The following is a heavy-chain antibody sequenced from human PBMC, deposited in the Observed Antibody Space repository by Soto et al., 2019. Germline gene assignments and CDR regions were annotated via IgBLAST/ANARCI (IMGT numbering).Heavy chain of an antibody. D-gene: IGHD3-3*01. V-gene: IGHV4-34*01. Sequence: PSETLSLTCAVYGGSFSGYYWSWIRQPPGKGLEWIGEINHSGSTNYNPSLKSRVTISVDTSKNQFSLKLSSVTAADTAVYYCARERLLWSGYYTGIPYYYGMDVWGQGTTVTVSS. CDR3: ARERLLWSGYYTGIPYYYGMDV. CDR2: INHSGST. CDR1: GGSFSGYY. J-gene: IGHJ6*02.